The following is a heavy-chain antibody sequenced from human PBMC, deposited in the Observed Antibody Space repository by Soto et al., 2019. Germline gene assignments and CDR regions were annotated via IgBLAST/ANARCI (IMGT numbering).Heavy chain of an antibody. CDR1: GFSLIGYC. CDR3: ARGKIDFWSGLGYYYYYGMDV. Sequence: SETLSLTSTVAGFSLIGYCGTWIRQPPGKGLEWIGYIYYSGSTNYNPSLKSRVTISVDTSKNQFSLKLSSVTAADTAVYYCARGKIDFWSGLGYYYYYGMDVWGQGTTVIVFS. J-gene: IGHJ6*02. V-gene: IGHV4-59*01. D-gene: IGHD3-3*01. CDR2: IYYSGST.